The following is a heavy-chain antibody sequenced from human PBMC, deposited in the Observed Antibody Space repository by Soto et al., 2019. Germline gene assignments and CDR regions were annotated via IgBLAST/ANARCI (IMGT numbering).Heavy chain of an antibody. CDR2: IYYSGST. Sequence: SETLSLTCTVSGGTISSYYWSWIRQPPGKGLEWIGYIYYSGSTNYNPSLKSRVTISVDTSKNQFSLKLSSVTAADTAVYYCARDFDYWGQGTLVTVSS. CDR1: GGTISSYY. J-gene: IGHJ4*02. CDR3: ARDFDY. V-gene: IGHV4-59*01.